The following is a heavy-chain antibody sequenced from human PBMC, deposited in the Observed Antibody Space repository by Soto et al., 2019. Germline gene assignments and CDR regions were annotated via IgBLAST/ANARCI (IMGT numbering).Heavy chain of an antibody. CDR3: ARDSPFYDSSGLTC. CDR2: IYYSGST. CDR1: DGSISSGGYY. V-gene: IGHV4-31*03. D-gene: IGHD3-22*01. Sequence: SETLSLTCTVSDGSISSGGYYWSWIRQHPGKGLEWIGYIYYSGSTYYNPSLKSRVTISVDTSKNQFSLKLSSVTAADTAVYYCARDSPFYDSSGLTCWGQGALVTVSS. J-gene: IGHJ4*02.